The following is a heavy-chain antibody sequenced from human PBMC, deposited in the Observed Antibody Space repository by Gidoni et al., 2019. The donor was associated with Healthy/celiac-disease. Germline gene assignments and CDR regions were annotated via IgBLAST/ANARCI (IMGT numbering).Heavy chain of an antibody. D-gene: IGHD3-3*01. V-gene: IGHV3-23*01. J-gene: IGHJ6*03. Sequence: EVQLLASGGGLVQPGGSLRLSCAASGFTFSSYAMSWVRQAPGKGLEWVSAISGSGGSTYYADSVKGRFTISRDNSKNTLYLQMNSLRAEDTAVYYCAKRSRFYDFWSGYYTGPTYYYYYMDVWGKGTTVTVSS. CDR1: GFTFSSYA. CDR3: AKRSRFYDFWSGYYTGPTYYYYYMDV. CDR2: ISGSGGST.